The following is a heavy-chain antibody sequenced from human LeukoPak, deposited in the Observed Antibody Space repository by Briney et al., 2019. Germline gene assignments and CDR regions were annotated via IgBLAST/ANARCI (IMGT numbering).Heavy chain of an antibody. V-gene: IGHV4-4*07. CDR1: GGSISSYY. J-gene: IGHJ3*02. CDR3: ASDSPIYCTSTSCSYDAFDI. D-gene: IGHD2-2*01. CDR2: IYTSGST. Sequence: SETLSLTCSVSGGSISSYYWSWIRQPAGKGLEWIGRIYTSGSTNYNPSLKSRVTMSIDTSKNQFSLKLSSVTAADTAMYYCASDSPIYCTSTSCSYDAFDIWGQGTMVTVSS.